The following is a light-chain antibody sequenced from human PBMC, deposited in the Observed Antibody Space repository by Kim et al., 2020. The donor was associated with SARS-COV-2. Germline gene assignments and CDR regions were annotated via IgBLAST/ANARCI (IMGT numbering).Light chain of an antibody. J-gene: IGKJ4*01. CDR3: KQNAHVRNN. V-gene: IGKV2D-26*03. Sequence: EIVMTQTPTSSSITPGEQASMSCRSSQSLLHSDGYTNLYWFLQKARPVSTLLFYEVSNRFSGVPGRFSGSGSGTDFTLKISRVEAKDYGVYYYKQNAHVRNNFGGGTKLAI. CDR1: QSLLHSDGYTN. CDR2: EVS.